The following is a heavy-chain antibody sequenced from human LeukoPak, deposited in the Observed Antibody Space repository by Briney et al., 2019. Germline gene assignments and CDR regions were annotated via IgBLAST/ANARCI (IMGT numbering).Heavy chain of an antibody. CDR3: ALNSLGYCSGGSCFTHYYFDY. CDR1: GGTFSSYA. D-gene: IGHD2-15*01. V-gene: IGHV1-69*13. Sequence: SVKVSCKASGGTFSSYAISWVRQAPGQGLEWMGGIIPIFGTANYAQKFQGRVTTTADESTSTAYMELSSLRSEDTAVYYCALNSLGYCSGGSCFTHYYFDYWGQGTLVTVSS. J-gene: IGHJ4*02. CDR2: IIPIFGTA.